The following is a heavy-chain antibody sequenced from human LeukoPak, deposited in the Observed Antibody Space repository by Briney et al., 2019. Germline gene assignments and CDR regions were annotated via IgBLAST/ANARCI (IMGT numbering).Heavy chain of an antibody. D-gene: IGHD4-23*01. J-gene: IGHJ4*02. Sequence: SETLSLTCTVSGGSISSGDYYWSWIRQPPGKGLEWIGYIYYSGITYYNPSLKSRVTISVDTSKNQFSLKLSSVTAADTAVYYCARDHVVTPLNYWGQGTLVTVSS. CDR1: GGSISSGDYY. CDR2: IYYSGIT. CDR3: ARDHVVTPLNY. V-gene: IGHV4-30-4*08.